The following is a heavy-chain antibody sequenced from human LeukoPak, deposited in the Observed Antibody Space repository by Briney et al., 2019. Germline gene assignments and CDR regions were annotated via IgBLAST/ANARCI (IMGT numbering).Heavy chain of an antibody. CDR3: ARDAPGDGDYVGWYFDL. J-gene: IGHJ2*01. D-gene: IGHD4-17*01. Sequence: SVKVSCKASGGTFSSYAFSWVRQAPGQGLEWMGRIIPIFGTANYAQKFQGRVTITTDESTSTAYMELSSLRSEDTAVYYCARDAPGDGDYVGWYFDLWGRGTLVTVSS. CDR2: IIPIFGTA. V-gene: IGHV1-69*05. CDR1: GGTFSSYA.